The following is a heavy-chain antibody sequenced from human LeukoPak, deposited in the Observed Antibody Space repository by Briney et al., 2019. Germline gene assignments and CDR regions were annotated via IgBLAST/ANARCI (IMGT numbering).Heavy chain of an antibody. CDR1: GFTFSSYA. Sequence: GGSLRLSCAASGFTFSSYAMSWVRQAPGRGLEWVSAISGSGGSTYYADSVMGRFTISRDNSKNTLYLQMNSLRAKDTAVYYCAKDGRNYGDDLEGYYFDYWGQGTLVTVSS. D-gene: IGHD4-17*01. V-gene: IGHV3-23*01. CDR2: ISGSGGST. CDR3: AKDGRNYGDDLEGYYFDY. J-gene: IGHJ4*02.